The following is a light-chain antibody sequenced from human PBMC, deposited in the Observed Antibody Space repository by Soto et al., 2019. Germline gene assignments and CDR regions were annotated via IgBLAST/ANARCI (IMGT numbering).Light chain of an antibody. J-gene: IGLJ1*01. CDR2: DVN. CDR1: SSDVGAYNY. Sequence: QSALTQPASVSGSPGQSITISCTGTSSDVGAYNYDSWYQQHPGKVPKLIIYDVNNRPSGVSNRFSGSKSGNTASLTISGLQTEDEADYYCSSYTSATTYVFGTGTKATVL. CDR3: SSYTSATTYV. V-gene: IGLV2-14*01.